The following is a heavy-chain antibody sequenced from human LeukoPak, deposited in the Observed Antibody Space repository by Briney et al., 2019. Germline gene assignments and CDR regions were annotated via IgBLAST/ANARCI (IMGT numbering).Heavy chain of an antibody. CDR2: IDYRGST. CDR1: GDSISTYY. Sequence: PSETLSLTCTVSGDSISTYYWSSIRQPPGKGLEWIAYIDYRGSTTYNPSLRSRVTISVDTSRNQFSLKLYSVTAADTAVYYCARSRSGYSYDHAAFEIWGQGTMVTVSS. V-gene: IGHV4-59*01. D-gene: IGHD5-18*01. CDR3: ARSRSGYSYDHAAFEI. J-gene: IGHJ3*02.